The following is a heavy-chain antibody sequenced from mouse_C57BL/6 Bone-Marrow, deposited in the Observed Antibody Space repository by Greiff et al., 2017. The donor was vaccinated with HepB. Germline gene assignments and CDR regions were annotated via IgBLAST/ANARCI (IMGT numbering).Heavy chain of an antibody. CDR1: GFTFSDAW. D-gene: IGHD3-1*01. CDR2: IRNKANNHAT. J-gene: IGHJ4*01. Sequence: EVMLVESGGGLVQPGGSMKLSCAASGFTFSDAWMDWVRQSPEKGLEWVAEIRNKANNHATYYAESVKGRFTISRDDSKSSVYLQMNSLRAEDTGIYYCTRRRATEAMDYWGQGTSVTVSS. CDR3: TRRRATEAMDY. V-gene: IGHV6-6*01.